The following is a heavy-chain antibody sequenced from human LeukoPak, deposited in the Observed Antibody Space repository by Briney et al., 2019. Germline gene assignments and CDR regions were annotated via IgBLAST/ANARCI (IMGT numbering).Heavy chain of an antibody. V-gene: IGHV4-59*01. CDR3: ARGFRYFDWLYYY. Sequence: SETLSLTCTVSGGSISSYYWSWIRQPPGKGLEWIGYIYYSGSTNYNPSLKSRVTISVDTSKNQFSLKLSSVTAADTAVYYCARGFRYFDWLYYYWGQGTLVTVSS. J-gene: IGHJ4*02. CDR2: IYYSGST. CDR1: GGSISSYY. D-gene: IGHD3-9*01.